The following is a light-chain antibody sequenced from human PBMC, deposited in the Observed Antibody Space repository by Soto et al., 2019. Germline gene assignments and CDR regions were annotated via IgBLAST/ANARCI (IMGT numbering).Light chain of an antibody. Sequence: EIVLTQSPGTLSLSPGERATLSFRASQSVSSSYLAWYQQKPGQAPRLLIYDASNRATGIPARFSGSGSGTDFTLTISSLEPEDFAVYYCQQRGNWPWTFGQGTKVDIK. CDR2: DAS. V-gene: IGKV3-11*01. CDR1: QSVSSSY. J-gene: IGKJ1*01. CDR3: QQRGNWPWT.